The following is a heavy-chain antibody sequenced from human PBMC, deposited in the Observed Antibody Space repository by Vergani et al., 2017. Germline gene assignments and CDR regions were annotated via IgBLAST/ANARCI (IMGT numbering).Heavy chain of an antibody. Sequence: QVQLQESGPGLVKHSETLSLTCTVSGGSISSYYWSWIRQPAGKGLEWIGRIYTSGSTNYNPSLKSRVTISVDTSKNQFSLKLSSVTAADTAVYYCARDRRRSSSGWAGYYYYYGMDVWGQGTTVTVSS. CDR2: IYTSGST. J-gene: IGHJ6*02. V-gene: IGHV4-4*07. CDR1: GGSISSYY. CDR3: ARDRRRSSSGWAGYYYYYGMDV. D-gene: IGHD6-19*01.